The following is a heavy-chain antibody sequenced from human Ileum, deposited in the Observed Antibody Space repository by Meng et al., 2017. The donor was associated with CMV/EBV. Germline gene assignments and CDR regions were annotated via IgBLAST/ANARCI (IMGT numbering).Heavy chain of an antibody. V-gene: IGHV3-30-3*01. CDR1: GFSFSSYA. J-gene: IGHJ4*02. CDR2: ISYDGSNK. Sequence: QVPLVEPCGGVVQAGRSLRLSCADSGFSFSSYAMYWVRQAPGKGLEWVAVISYDGSNKSYADSVKGRFTISRDNSKNTLYLQMNSLRAEDTAVYYCARDRSLSGSYCGYWGQGTLVTVSS. CDR3: ARDRSLSGSYCGY. D-gene: IGHD1-26*01.